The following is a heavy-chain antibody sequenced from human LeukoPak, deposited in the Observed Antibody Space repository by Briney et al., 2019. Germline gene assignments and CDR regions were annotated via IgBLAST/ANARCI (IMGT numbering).Heavy chain of an antibody. D-gene: IGHD2-2*01. CDR3: ARDKKGTSCYDY. CDR1: GGSISSYY. V-gene: IGHV4-59*01. J-gene: IGHJ4*02. CDR2: IYYSGST. Sequence: SETLSLTCTVSGGSISSYYWSWIRQSPGKGLEWIGFIYYSGSTSYNPSLKSRVTISVDTSKNQFSLKLSSVTAADTAVYYCARDKKGTSCYDYWGQGTLVTVSS.